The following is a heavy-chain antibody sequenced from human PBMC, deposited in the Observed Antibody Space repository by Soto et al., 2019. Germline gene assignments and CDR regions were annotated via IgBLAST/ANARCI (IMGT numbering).Heavy chain of an antibody. J-gene: IGHJ6*02. CDR2: IKQDGSEK. CDR1: GFTFSSYW. CDR3: ARDLSPSYSSGWYYYYYYGMDV. D-gene: IGHD6-19*01. V-gene: IGHV3-7*01. Sequence: GGSLRLSCAASGFTFSSYWMSWVRQAPGKGLEWVANIKQDGSEKYYVDSVKGRFTISRDNAKNSLYLQMNSLRAEDTAVYYCARDLSPSYSSGWYYYYYYGMDVWGQGTTVTVSS.